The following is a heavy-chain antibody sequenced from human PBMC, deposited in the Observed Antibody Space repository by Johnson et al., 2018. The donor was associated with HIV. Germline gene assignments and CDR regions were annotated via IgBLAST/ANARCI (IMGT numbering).Heavy chain of an antibody. CDR3: ARELGYSSSNVAFEN. CDR1: GFSFSSYA. J-gene: IGHJ3*02. CDR2: ISYDGSNK. V-gene: IGHV3-30*04. D-gene: IGHD6-13*01. Sequence: QVLLVESGGGVVQPGRSLRLSCAASGFSFSSYAMHWVRQSPGKGLEWVAVISYDGSNKYYADSVKGRFTISRDNSKNTLYLQMNSLRAEDTAVYYWARELGYSSSNVAFENWSKGTMVTVTS.